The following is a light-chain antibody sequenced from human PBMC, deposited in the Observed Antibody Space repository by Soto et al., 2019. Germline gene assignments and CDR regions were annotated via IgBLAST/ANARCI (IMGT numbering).Light chain of an antibody. CDR3: QQRSNWPPIT. Sequence: VLTQSPATLSLSPGERATLSCRASQSVSSVLAWYQQKPGQAPRLLIYDVSKRATGIPARFSGGGSGTGFTYTISSLEPEDFAVYYCQQRSNWPPITFGQGTRLEIK. CDR1: QSVSSV. J-gene: IGKJ5*01. CDR2: DVS. V-gene: IGKV3-11*01.